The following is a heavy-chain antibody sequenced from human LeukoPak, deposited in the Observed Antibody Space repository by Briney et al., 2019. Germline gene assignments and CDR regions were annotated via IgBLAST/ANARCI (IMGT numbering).Heavy chain of an antibody. J-gene: IGHJ4*02. D-gene: IGHD6-25*01. CDR1: GGSISSYY. CDR2: IYYSGST. Sequence: SETLSLTCTISGGSISSYYWSWIRQPPGKGLEWIGYIYYSGSTYYNPSLKSRVTLSVDTSKNQFSLKLSSVTAADTAVYYCARMEAGQRRTIDYWGQGTLVTVSS. CDR3: ARMEAGQRRTIDY. V-gene: IGHV4-59*06.